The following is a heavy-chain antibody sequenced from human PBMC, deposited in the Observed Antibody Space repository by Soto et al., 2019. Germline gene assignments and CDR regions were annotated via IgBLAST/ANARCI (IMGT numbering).Heavy chain of an antibody. CDR2: IYYSGST. J-gene: IGHJ4*02. CDR3: ASQVGGDFDY. D-gene: IGHD3-10*01. Sequence: VQLQESGPGLVKPSQTLSLTCTVSGASISSGDYYWTWIRQHPGKGLEWIGYIYYSGSTYFNPSLKSRVTISLDKSKNQFSLKLSSVTAADRAVYYCASQVGGDFDYWGPGTLVTVSS. V-gene: IGHV4-31*03. CDR1: GASISSGDYY.